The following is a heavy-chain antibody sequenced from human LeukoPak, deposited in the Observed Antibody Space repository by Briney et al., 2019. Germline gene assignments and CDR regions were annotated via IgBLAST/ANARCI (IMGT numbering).Heavy chain of an antibody. CDR2: IYSGGST. V-gene: IGHV3-53*01. D-gene: IGHD3-16*01. Sequence: GGSLRLSCAASGFTVSSNYMSWVRQAPGKGLEWVSVIYSGGSTYYADSVKGRFTISRDNSKNTLYLQMNSLRAEDTAVYYCARALGGYYGTDVWGQGTTVTVSS. J-gene: IGHJ6*02. CDR3: ARALGGYYGTDV. CDR1: GFTVSSNY.